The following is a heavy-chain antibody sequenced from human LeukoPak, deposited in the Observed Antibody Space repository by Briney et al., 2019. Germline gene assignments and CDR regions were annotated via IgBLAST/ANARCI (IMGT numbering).Heavy chain of an antibody. D-gene: IGHD3-22*01. Sequence: PGGTLRLSCAASGFTFSSYGMSWVRQAPGKGLEWVSSISGSGGSTYYADSVKGRFTISRDNAKNTLYLQMNSLRAEDTAVYYCARDGIVVVYDWYCDLWGRGTLVTVS. CDR1: GFTFSSYG. J-gene: IGHJ2*01. CDR2: ISGSGGST. V-gene: IGHV3-23*01. CDR3: ARDGIVVVYDWYCDL.